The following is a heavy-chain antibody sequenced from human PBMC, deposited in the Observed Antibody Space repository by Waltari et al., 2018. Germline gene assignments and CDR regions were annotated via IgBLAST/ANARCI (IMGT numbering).Heavy chain of an antibody. CDR2: IYHSGST. D-gene: IGHD3-10*01. J-gene: IGHJ4*02. V-gene: IGHV4-38-2*01. CDR3: ARGSDPVYYFDY. CDR1: GYSISSGYY. Sequence: QVQLQESGPGLVKPSETLSLTCAVSGYSISSGYYWGWIRQPPGKGLEWIGSIYHSGSTYYNPSLKRRVTISVDTSKNQFSLKLSSVTAADTAVYYCARGSDPVYYFDYWGQGTLVTVSS.